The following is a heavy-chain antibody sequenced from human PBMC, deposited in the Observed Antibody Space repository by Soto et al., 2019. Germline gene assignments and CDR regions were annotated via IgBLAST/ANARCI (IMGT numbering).Heavy chain of an antibody. CDR2: ISSSSSTI. CDR1: GFTFSSYS. CDR3: ARGLLPIAAAGDHFDY. V-gene: IGHV3-48*01. D-gene: IGHD6-13*01. Sequence: GESLKISCAASGFTFSSYSMNWVRQAPGKGLEWVSYISSSSSTIYYADSVKGRFTISRDNAKNSLYLQMNSLRAEDTAVYYCARGLLPIAAAGDHFDYWGQGTLVTVSS. J-gene: IGHJ4*02.